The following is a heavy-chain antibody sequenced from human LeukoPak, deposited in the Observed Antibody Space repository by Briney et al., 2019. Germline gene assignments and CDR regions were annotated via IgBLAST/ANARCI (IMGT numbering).Heavy chain of an antibody. D-gene: IGHD3-22*01. CDR3: ARLITMIVQYHGMDV. CDR2: ISYDGSNK. V-gene: IGHV3-30-3*01. J-gene: IGHJ6*02. Sequence: GGSLRLSCAASGFTFSSYAMHWVRQAPGKGLEWVAVISYDGSNKYYADSVKGRFTISRDNSKNTLYLQMNSLRSEDTAVYYCARLITMIVQYHGMDVWGQGTTVTVSS. CDR1: GFTFSSYA.